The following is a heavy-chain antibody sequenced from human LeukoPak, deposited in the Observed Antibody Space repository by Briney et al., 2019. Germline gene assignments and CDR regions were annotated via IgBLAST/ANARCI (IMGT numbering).Heavy chain of an antibody. D-gene: IGHD3-10*01. J-gene: IGHJ4*02. CDR1: GGSFSSYY. V-gene: IGHV4-34*01. Sequence: DPSETLSLTCAVYGGSFSSYYCAWIRQPPGKGLEYIGSYSGSTYYNPSLKSRVTISVDTSKKQFSLKLSSVTAADTAVYYCARSSYGAGSKPYWVDYWGQGTLVTVSS. CDR3: ARSSYGAGSKPYWVDY. CDR2: SYSGST.